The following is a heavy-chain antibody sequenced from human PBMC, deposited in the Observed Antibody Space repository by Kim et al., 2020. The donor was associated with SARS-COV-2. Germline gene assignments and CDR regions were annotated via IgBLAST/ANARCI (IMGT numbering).Heavy chain of an antibody. CDR1: GGSISSYY. D-gene: IGHD2-2*01. J-gene: IGHJ4*02. V-gene: IGHV4-59*13. CDR2: IYYSGST. CDR3: ARGGAPHRGYCSSTSCLIDY. Sequence: SETLSLTCTVSGGSISSYYWSWIRQPPGKGREWIGYIYYSGSTNYNPSLKSRVTISVDTSKNQFSLKLSSVTAADTAVYYCARGGAPHRGYCSSTSCLIDYWGQGTLVTVSS.